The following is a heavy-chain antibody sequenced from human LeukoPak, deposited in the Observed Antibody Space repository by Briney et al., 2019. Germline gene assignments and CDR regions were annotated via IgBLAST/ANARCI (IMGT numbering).Heavy chain of an antibody. D-gene: IGHD5-18*01. J-gene: IGHJ3*02. CDR2: INCDGSST. CDR3: ARVGYSYGWDDAFDI. V-gene: IGHV3-74*01. CDR1: GFTFSRYL. Sequence: GGSLRLSCAASGFTFSRYLMHWVRQAPGKGLVWVSRINCDGSSTRYADSVKGRFTISSDNAKHTLYLQMNNLRAEDTAVYYCARVGYSYGWDDAFDIWGQGTMVTVSS.